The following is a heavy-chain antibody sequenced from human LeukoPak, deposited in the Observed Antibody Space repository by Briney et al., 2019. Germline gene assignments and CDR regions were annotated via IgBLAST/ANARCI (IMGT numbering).Heavy chain of an antibody. V-gene: IGHV3-30*04. CDR2: LSDAGRVT. Sequence: PGGSLRLSCAASGFTFTSHAVHWVRQAPGKGLEWVAVLSDAGRVTLYSDSVKGRFTVSRDNPNNTLFLQMNSLRAEDSAVHYCARDIRGYIQSDGYFDYWGRGTLVTVSS. CDR3: ARDIRGYIQSDGYFDY. J-gene: IGHJ4*02. D-gene: IGHD1-1*01. CDR1: GFTFTSHA.